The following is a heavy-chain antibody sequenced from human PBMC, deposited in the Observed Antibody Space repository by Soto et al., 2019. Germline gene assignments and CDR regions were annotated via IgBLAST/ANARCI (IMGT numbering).Heavy chain of an antibody. CDR1: GFIFSGYS. D-gene: IGHD1-26*01. J-gene: IGHJ4*02. CDR3: ARDGIVGTTDFFDY. Sequence: GGSLRLSCAGSGFIFSGYSMNWVRQAPGKGLEWVSSISTTSTYIYYADSVKGRFTVSRDNAKNSLYLQMTGLRPEDTAMYYCARDGIVGTTDFFDYWGQGTLVTVSS. V-gene: IGHV3-21*01. CDR2: ISTTSTYI.